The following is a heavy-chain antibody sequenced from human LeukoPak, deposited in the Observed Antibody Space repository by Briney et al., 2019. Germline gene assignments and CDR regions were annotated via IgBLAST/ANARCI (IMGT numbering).Heavy chain of an antibody. CDR2: ISSSSSYI. CDR1: GFTFSSYS. V-gene: IGHV3-21*04. CDR3: AGEAITGTTFSGPYDY. D-gene: IGHD1-7*01. J-gene: IGHJ4*02. Sequence: GGSLRLSCAASGFTFSSYSMNWVRQAPGKGLEWVSSISSSSSYIYYADSVKGRFTISRDNAKNSLYLQMNSLRAEDTAVYYCAGEAITGTTFSGPYDYWGQGTLVTVSS.